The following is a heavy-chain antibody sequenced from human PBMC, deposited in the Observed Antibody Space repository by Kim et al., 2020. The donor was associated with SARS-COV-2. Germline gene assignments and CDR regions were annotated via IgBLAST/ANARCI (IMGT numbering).Heavy chain of an antibody. D-gene: IGHD6-19*01. CDR3: ARDGIAVAGLFGY. V-gene: IGHV3-11*06. J-gene: IGHJ4*02. Sequence: YADSVKGRFTISRDNAKNSLYLQMNSLRAEDTAVYYCARDGIAVAGLFGYWGQGTLVTVSS.